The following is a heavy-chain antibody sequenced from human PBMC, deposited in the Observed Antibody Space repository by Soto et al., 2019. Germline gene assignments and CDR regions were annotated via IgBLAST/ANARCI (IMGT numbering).Heavy chain of an antibody. CDR2: ISGSGGST. CDR1: GFTFSSYA. V-gene: IGHV3-23*01. Sequence: EVQLLESGGGLVQPGGSLRLSCAASGFTFSSYAMSWVRQAPGKGLAWVSAISGSGGSTYYADSVKGRFTISRDNSKNTLYLQMNRLRAEDTAVYYCAKGYRDGAYFDYCGQGTLVTVSS. D-gene: IGHD1-26*01. J-gene: IGHJ4*02. CDR3: AKGYRDGAYFDY.